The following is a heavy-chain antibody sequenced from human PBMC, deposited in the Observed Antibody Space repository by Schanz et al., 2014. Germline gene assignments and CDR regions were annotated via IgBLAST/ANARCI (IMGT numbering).Heavy chain of an antibody. CDR2: IKQDGSEK. Sequence: EVQLVESGGGLVQPGGSLRLSCAASGFTFSSYWMSWVRQAPGEGLEWVANIKQDGSEKYYVDSVKGRFTISRDNAKNSVYLQMNSLRAEDTSVYHCVREESYYGAGSYRYWGPGTLVTVSS. D-gene: IGHD3-10*01. CDR3: VREESYYGAGSYRY. CDR1: GFTFSSYW. J-gene: IGHJ4*02. V-gene: IGHV3-7*01.